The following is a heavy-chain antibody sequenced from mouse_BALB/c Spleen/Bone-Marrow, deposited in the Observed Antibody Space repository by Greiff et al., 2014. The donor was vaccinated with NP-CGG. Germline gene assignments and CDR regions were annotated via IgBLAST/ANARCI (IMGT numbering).Heavy chain of an antibody. Sequence: EVQLQQSGAELVKPGASVKLSCTASVFNIKDTYMHWVKQRPEQGLEWIGRIDPANGNTKYDPKFQGKATITADTSSNTAYLQLSSLTSEDTAVYYCALYYYGSSGFAYWGQGTLVTVSA. CDR3: ALYYYGSSGFAY. CDR1: VFNIKDTY. CDR2: IDPANGNT. J-gene: IGHJ3*01. D-gene: IGHD1-1*01. V-gene: IGHV14-3*02.